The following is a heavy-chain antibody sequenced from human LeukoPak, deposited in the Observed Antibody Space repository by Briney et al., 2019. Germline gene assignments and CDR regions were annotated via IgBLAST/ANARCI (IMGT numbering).Heavy chain of an antibody. CDR3: AREGEWFGDPSPFDY. D-gene: IGHD3-10*01. J-gene: IGHJ4*02. CDR2: ISSSSSYI. CDR1: GFTFSSYS. V-gene: IGHV3-21*01. Sequence: GGSLRLSCAASGFTFSSYSMNWVRQAPGKGLEWVSSISSSSSYIYCADSVKGRFTISKHNAKNLLYLQMNSMRAEDTAVYYCAREGEWFGDPSPFDYWGQGTLVTVSS.